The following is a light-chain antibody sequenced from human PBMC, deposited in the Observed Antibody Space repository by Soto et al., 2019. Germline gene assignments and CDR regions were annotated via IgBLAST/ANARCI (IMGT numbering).Light chain of an antibody. J-gene: IGKJ2*01. Sequence: EIVLTQSPGTLSLSPGERATLSCRASQRLNKNYLAWYQQKPGQTPRLLVNGASNRAAGIPDRFSGGGSGTEFTLTISTLEPEDFAVSYCHPYGLPPHSFGQVNMVEIK. V-gene: IGKV3-20*01. CDR3: HPYGLPPHS. CDR1: QRLNKNY. CDR2: GAS.